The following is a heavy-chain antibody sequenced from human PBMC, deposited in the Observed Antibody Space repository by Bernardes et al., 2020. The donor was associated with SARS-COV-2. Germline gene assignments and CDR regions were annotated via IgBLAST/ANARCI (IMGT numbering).Heavy chain of an antibody. J-gene: IGHJ4*02. Sequence: ASMKVSCKASGYTFTGYYMHWVRQAPGQGLEWMGWINPNSGDTNHAQKFQGRVTMTRDMSISTAYMELSGLRSDDTAIYYCARDSPPDYWGQGTLVTVSS. CDR1: GYTFTGYY. CDR3: ARDSPPDY. V-gene: IGHV1-2*02. CDR2: INPNSGDT.